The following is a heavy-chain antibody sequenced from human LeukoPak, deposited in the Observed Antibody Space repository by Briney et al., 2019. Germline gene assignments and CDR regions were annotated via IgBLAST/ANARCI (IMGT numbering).Heavy chain of an antibody. CDR3: ASAVATPDPTFDY. J-gene: IGHJ4*02. CDR2: INPNSGGT. CDR1: GYTFTSYY. Sequence: ASVKVSCKASGYTFTSYYMHWVRQAPGQGLEWMGRINPNSGGTNYAQKFQGRVTMTRDTSISTAYMELSRLRSDDTAVYYYASAVATPDPTFDYWGQGTLVTVSS. D-gene: IGHD5-12*01. V-gene: IGHV1-2*06.